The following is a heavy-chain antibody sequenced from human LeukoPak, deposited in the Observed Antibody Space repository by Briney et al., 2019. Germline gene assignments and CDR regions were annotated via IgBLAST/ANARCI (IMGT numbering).Heavy chain of an antibody. V-gene: IGHV3-23*01. Sequence: GGSLRLSCAASGFTFSSYAMSWVRQAPGKGLEWVSVITGPGGNTYYTDSVKGRFTVSRDNSKNTLYLQMNSLRVEDTAVYYSAKNRPRTDYYDSSGFNDAFDIWGQGSMVTVSS. CDR3: AKNRPRTDYYDSSGFNDAFDI. CDR2: ITGPGGNT. CDR1: GFTFSSYA. D-gene: IGHD3-22*01. J-gene: IGHJ3*02.